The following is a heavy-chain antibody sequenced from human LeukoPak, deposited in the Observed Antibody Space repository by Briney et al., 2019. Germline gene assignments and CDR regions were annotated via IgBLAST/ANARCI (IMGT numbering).Heavy chain of an antibody. J-gene: IGHJ5*02. V-gene: IGHV1-69*04. D-gene: IGHD1-26*01. CDR3: VRDLRVGGSYTWFDP. CDR1: GGTFSSYA. CDR2: IIPILGIA. Sequence: SVKVSCKASGGTFSSYAISWVRQAPGQGLEWMGRIIPILGIANYAQKFQGRVTITADKSTSTAYMELSSLRSEDTAVYYCVRDLRVGGSYTWFDPWGQGTLVTVSS.